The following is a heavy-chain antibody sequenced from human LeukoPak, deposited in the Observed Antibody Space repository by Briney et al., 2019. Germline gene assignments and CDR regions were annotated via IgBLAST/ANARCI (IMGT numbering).Heavy chain of an antibody. D-gene: IGHD1-1*01. CDR3: ARDRSRYYAFDI. CDR2: ISSSSSYI. CDR1: GFTFSDYY. Sequence: PGGSLRLSCAASGFTFSDYYMNWVRQAPGKGLEWVSSISSSSSYIYYADSVKGRFTISRDNAKNSLYLQMNSLRAEDTAVYYCARDRSRYYAFDIWGQGTMVTVSS. J-gene: IGHJ3*02. V-gene: IGHV3-21*01.